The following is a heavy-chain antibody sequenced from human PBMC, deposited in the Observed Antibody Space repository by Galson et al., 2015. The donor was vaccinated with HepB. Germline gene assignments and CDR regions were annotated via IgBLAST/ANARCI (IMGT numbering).Heavy chain of an antibody. D-gene: IGHD2-15*01. V-gene: IGHV5-10-1*01. J-gene: IGHJ6*02. CDR3: ATFAPPDTVVIEANLNSYYASDV. CDR1: GYTFSSYW. CDR2: IDPSDSYT. Sequence: QSGAEVKKPGESLRISCKGGGYTFSSYWINWVRQMPGSGLEWMGRIDPSDSYTSYRPSFEGHVTFSADRSISTAYLQWSTLKASDTATYYCATFAPPDTVVIEANLNSYYASDVWGQGTTVIVSS.